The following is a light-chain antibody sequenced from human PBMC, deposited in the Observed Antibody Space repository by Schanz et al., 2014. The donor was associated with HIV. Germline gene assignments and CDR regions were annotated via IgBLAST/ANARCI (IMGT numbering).Light chain of an antibody. CDR2: EVN. V-gene: IGLV2-8*01. Sequence: QSALTQPPSASGSPGQSVTISCTGTSSDVGAYNYVSWYQHHPGKAPKLIIYEVNKWPSGVPGRFSGSKSGNTASLTISGLQAEDEADYFCSSYTSSDTLGVFGGGTKLTVL. J-gene: IGLJ2*01. CDR1: SSDVGAYNY. CDR3: SSYTSSDTLGV.